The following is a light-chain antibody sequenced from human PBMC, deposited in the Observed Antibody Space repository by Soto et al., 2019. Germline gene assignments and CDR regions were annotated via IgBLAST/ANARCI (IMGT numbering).Light chain of an antibody. CDR1: SMNIVAYNY. CDR2: DVS. Sequence: QSALTQPASVSGSPGQSTTISCTGTSMNIVAYNYVSWYQQHPGKAPKLIIYDVSNRPSGVSNRFSGSKSGNTASLTISGLQAEDEAAYYCSSCTSTSTLVVFGGGTKVTVL. CDR3: SSCTSTSTLVV. J-gene: IGLJ3*02. V-gene: IGLV2-14*01.